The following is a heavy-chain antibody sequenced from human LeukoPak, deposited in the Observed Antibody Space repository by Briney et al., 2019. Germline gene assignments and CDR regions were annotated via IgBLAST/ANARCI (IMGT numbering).Heavy chain of an antibody. V-gene: IGHV1-18*01. D-gene: IGHD5-18*01. CDR1: GYTFTSYG. CDR3: AIREPQSTRYSYVY. CDR2: ISAYNGNT. Sequence: VASVKVSCKASGYTFTSYGISWVRQAPGQGLEWMGWISAYNGNTNYAQKLHGRVTMTTDTPTSTAYMELRSLRSDDTAVYYCAIREPQSTRYSYVYWGQGTLVTVSS. J-gene: IGHJ4*02.